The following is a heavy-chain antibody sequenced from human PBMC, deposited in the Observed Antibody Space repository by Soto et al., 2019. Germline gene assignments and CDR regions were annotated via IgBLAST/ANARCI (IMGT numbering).Heavy chain of an antibody. J-gene: IGHJ4*02. D-gene: IGHD2-2*01. V-gene: IGHV4-31*03. CDR2: IYYSGST. CDR1: GGSISSGGYY. CDR3: ARGEMGCSSTSCYASPLDY. Sequence: QVQLQESGPGLVKPSQTLSLTCTVSGGSISSGGYYWSWIRQHPGKGLEWIGYIYYSGSTYYNPSLKSRVTISVDTSKNQFSLKLSSVTAADTAVYYCARGEMGCSSTSCYASPLDYWGQGTLVTVSS.